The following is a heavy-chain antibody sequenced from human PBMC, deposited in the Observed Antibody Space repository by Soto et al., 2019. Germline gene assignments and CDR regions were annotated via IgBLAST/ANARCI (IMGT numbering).Heavy chain of an antibody. D-gene: IGHD3-9*01. V-gene: IGHV4-39*01. J-gene: IGHJ4*02. CDR1: GGSISSSSYY. CDR3: AGVLRYFDWLLRKGAFEYFDY. CDR2: IYYSGST. Sequence: SETLSLTCTVSGGSISSSSYYWGWIRQPPGKGLEWIGSIYYSGSTYYNPSLKSRVTISVDTSKNQFSLKLSSVTAADTAVYYCAGVLRYFDWLLRKGAFEYFDYWGQGTLVTVSS.